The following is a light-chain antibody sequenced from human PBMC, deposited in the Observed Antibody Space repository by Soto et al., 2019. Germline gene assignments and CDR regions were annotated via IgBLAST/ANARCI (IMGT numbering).Light chain of an antibody. Sequence: EIVLTQSPGTLSLSPGQRATLSCRASQSVSSYLAWYQQKPGQAPRLLIYDASNRATGIPARFSGSGSGTDFTLTISNLEPEDFAVYYCQQYNNRWTFGPGTKVDIK. CDR2: DAS. V-gene: IGKV3-11*01. CDR3: QQYNNRWT. CDR1: QSVSSY. J-gene: IGKJ1*01.